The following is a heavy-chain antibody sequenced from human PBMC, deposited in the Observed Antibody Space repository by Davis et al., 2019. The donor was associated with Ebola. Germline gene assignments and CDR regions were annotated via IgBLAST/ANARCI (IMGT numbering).Heavy chain of an antibody. V-gene: IGHV3-33*01. CDR1: GFTFSSYG. CDR2: IWYDGSNK. J-gene: IGHJ4*02. CDR3: ARDHPDYGGNGGSYFDY. Sequence: PGGSLRLSCAASGFTFSSYGMHWVRQAPGKGLEWVAVIWYDGSNKYYADSVKGRFTISRDNSKNTLYLQMNSLRAEDTAVYYCARDHPDYGGNGGSYFDYWGQGTLVTVSS. D-gene: IGHD4-23*01.